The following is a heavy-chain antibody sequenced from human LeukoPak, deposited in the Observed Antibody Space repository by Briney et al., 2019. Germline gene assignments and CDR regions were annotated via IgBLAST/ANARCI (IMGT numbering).Heavy chain of an antibody. J-gene: IGHJ3*02. Sequence: SQTLSLTCTVSGGSISSGSYYWGWIRQPPGKGLEWIGSIYYSGNTYSNPSLKSRVTISVDTSKNQFSLKLSSVTAADTAVYYCASRNTVTDTFDIWGQGTMVTVSS. CDR1: GGSISSGSYY. CDR2: IYYSGNT. V-gene: IGHV4-39*01. D-gene: IGHD4-17*01. CDR3: ASRNTVTDTFDI.